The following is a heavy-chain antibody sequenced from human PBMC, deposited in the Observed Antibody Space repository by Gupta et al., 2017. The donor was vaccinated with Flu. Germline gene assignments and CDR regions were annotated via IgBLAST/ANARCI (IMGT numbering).Heavy chain of an antibody. CDR1: GYTFTGSD. D-gene: IGHD2-2*01. CDR2: MNPNTGNA. V-gene: IGHV1-8*02. J-gene: IGHJ4*02. Sequence: QVQLVQSGAEVRKPGASVKVSCKASGYTFTGSDINWVRQATGQGLEWMGWMNPNTGNAGYAQKFQGRVIMTRDTSRSTAYMELSSLRSEDTAVYYCARAFSSRTPLDFWGQGTLVTVSS. CDR3: ARAFSSRTPLDF.